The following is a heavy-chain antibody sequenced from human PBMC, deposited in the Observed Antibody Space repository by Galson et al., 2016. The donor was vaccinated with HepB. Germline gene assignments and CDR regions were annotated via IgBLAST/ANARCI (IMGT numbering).Heavy chain of an antibody. Sequence: SLRLSCAASGFTLNDYWMNWVRQAPGKGLEWVAHVSPDGSDTSYEDSVTGRFTFSRDNAKNPLYLKMNSLRAEDTAVYYCVRVGVGAAPYDYWGQGALVIVSS. CDR2: VSPDGSDT. V-gene: IGHV3-74*01. CDR1: GFTLNDYW. J-gene: IGHJ4*02. CDR3: VRVGVGAAPYDY. D-gene: IGHD1-26*01.